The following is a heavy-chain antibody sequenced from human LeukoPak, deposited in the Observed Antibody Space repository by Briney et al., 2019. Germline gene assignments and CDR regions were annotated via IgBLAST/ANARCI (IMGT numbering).Heavy chain of an antibody. CDR2: IYYSGST. J-gene: IGHJ3*02. V-gene: IGHV4-39*01. Sequence: PSETLSLTCTVSGGSISSSSYYWGWIRQPPGKGLEWIRSIYYSGSTYYNPSLKSRVTISVDTSKNQFSLKLSSVTAADTAVYYCARSHELRYFDWPHDAFDIWGQGTMVTVSS. CDR3: ARSHELRYFDWPHDAFDI. D-gene: IGHD3-9*01. CDR1: GGSISSSSYY.